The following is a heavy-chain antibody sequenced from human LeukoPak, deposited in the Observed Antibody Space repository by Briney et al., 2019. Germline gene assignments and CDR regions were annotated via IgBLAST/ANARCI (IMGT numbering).Heavy chain of an antibody. J-gene: IGHJ4*02. CDR2: IIPIFGTA. CDR1: GGTFSSYA. V-gene: IGHV1-69*06. CDR3: ASDNSGYDAFDY. D-gene: IGHD5-12*01. Sequence: SVKVSCKASGGTFSSYAISWVRQAPGQGLEWMGGIIPIFGTANYAQKFQGRVTITADKSTSTAYMELSSLRSEDTAVYCCASDNSGYDAFDYWGQGTLVTVSS.